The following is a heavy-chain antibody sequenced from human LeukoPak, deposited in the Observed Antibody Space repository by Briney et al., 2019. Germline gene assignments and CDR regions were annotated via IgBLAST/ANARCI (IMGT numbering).Heavy chain of an antibody. CDR1: GYTFTGYY. J-gene: IGHJ5*02. CDR3: ARGYSSSWYRGGNWFDP. Sequence: GASVKVSCKASGYTFTGYYMHWVRQAPGQGLEWVGWINPNSGGTNYAQKFQGRVTMTRDMSTSTVYMELSSLRSEDTAVYYCARGYSSSWYRGGNWFDPWGQGTLVTVSS. D-gene: IGHD6-13*01. CDR2: INPNSGGT. V-gene: IGHV1-2*02.